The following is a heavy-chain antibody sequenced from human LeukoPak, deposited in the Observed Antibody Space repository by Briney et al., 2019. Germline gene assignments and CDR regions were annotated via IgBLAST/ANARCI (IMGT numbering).Heavy chain of an antibody. J-gene: IGHJ3*02. CDR2: IYYSGST. CDR1: GGSLRSSSYY. D-gene: IGHD3-3*01. Sequence: PSETLSLTCTVSGGSLRSSSYYWGWIRQPPGKGLEWLGNIYYSGSTYYNPSLRSRVTISVDTSKNQFSLKLSSVTAADTAVYYCASAYYDFWSGSESSDAFDIWGQGTMVTVSS. V-gene: IGHV4-39*07. CDR3: ASAYYDFWSGSESSDAFDI.